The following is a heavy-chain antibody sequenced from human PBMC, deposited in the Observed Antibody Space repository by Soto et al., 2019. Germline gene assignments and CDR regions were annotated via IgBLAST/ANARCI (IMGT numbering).Heavy chain of an antibody. CDR2: ISMTSRIL. CDR3: TTDSYSTIIIVRFEY. V-gene: IGHV3-11*01. Sequence: GGSLRLSCAASGFTFSDYSMRWVRQAPGKGLEWVSYISMTSRILDYAEPVKGRFAISRDDSNNMVYLQMNSLKIEDTAVYYCTTDSYSTIIIVRFEYWGHGTLVTVSS. J-gene: IGHJ4*01. CDR1: GFTFSDYS. D-gene: IGHD3-22*01.